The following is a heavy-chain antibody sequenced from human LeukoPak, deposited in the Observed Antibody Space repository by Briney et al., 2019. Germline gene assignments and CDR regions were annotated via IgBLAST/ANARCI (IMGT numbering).Heavy chain of an antibody. Sequence: GASVKVSCKASGYTFTSYDINWVRPATGQGLEWMGWMNPNSGNTGYAQKFQGRVTMTRNTSISTAYMELSSLRSEDTAVYYCARIYYYDSSGYYWFDPGGQGTLVTVSS. J-gene: IGHJ5*02. CDR2: MNPNSGNT. CDR1: GYTFTSYD. CDR3: ARIYYYDSSGYYWFDP. V-gene: IGHV1-8*01. D-gene: IGHD3-22*01.